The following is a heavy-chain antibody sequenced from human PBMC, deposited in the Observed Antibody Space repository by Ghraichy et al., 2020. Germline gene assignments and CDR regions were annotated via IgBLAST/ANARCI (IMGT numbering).Heavy chain of an antibody. V-gene: IGHV3-74*01. D-gene: IGHD1-1*01. CDR2: ISTEGGST. J-gene: IGHJ4*02. CDR3: ARVLYNWNDCLDY. CDR1: GFTFSNYW. Sequence: GGSLRLSCAASGFTFSNYWMHWVRQAPGKGLVWVSRISTEGGSTSYADSVKGRFTISRDNAKNTLYLQLNSLRAEDTAVYYCARVLYNWNDCLDYWGQGTLVTVSS.